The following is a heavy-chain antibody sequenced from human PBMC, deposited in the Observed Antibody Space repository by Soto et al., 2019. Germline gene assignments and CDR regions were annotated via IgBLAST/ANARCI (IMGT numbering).Heavy chain of an antibody. Sequence: PSETLSLTCTVSGGSISSGDYYWSWIRQPPGKGLEWIGYIYYSGSTYYNPSLKSRVTISVDTSKNQFSLKLSSVTAADTAVYYCARGPISDAFDIWGQGTMVTVSS. V-gene: IGHV4-30-4*01. J-gene: IGHJ3*02. CDR3: ARGPISDAFDI. CDR2: IYYSGST. CDR1: GGSISSGDYY.